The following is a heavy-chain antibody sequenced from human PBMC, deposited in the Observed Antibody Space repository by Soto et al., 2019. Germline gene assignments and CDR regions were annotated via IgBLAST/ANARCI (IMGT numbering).Heavy chain of an antibody. CDR3: ARDPGYSYVVFDY. J-gene: IGHJ4*02. CDR2: INPNSGGT. Sequence: QVQLVQSGAEVKKPGASVKVSCKASGYTFTGYYMHWVRQAPGQGLEWMGWINPNSGGTNYAQKFKGWVTMTRDTSISTAYMELSRLRSDDTSVYYCARDPGYSYVVFDYWGQGTLVTVSS. CDR1: GYTFTGYY. V-gene: IGHV1-2*04. D-gene: IGHD5-18*01.